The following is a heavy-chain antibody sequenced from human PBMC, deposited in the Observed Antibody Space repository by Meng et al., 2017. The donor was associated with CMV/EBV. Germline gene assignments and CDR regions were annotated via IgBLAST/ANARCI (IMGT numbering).Heavy chain of an antibody. CDR2: ISSSSSYI. D-gene: IGHD6-13*01. CDR3: ARDTGSGYSSSWADS. CDR1: GFTFSDYY. V-gene: IGHV3-11*06. J-gene: IGHJ4*02. Sequence: GGSLRLSCAASGFTFSDYYMSWIRQAPGKGLEWVSSISSSSSYIYYADSVKGRFTISRDNAKNSLYLQMNSLRAEDTAVYYCARDTGSGYSSSWADSWGQGTLVTVSS.